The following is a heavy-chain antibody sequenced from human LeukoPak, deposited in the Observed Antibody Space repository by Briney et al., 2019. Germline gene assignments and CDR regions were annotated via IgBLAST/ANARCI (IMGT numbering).Heavy chain of an antibody. D-gene: IGHD6-13*01. CDR1: GGSISSSSYY. CDR3: ACLEHSSSLLHYYGMDV. Sequence: PSETLSLTCTVSGGSISSSSYYCGWIRQPPGKGLEWIGSIYYSGSTYYNPSLKSRVTISVDTSKNQFSLKLSSVTAADTAVYYCACLEHSSSLLHYYGMDVWGQGTTVTVSS. CDR2: IYYSGST. V-gene: IGHV4-39*01. J-gene: IGHJ6*02.